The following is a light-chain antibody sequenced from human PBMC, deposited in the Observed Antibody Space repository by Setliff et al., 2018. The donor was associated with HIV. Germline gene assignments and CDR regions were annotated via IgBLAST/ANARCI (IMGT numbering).Light chain of an antibody. J-gene: IGLJ1*01. V-gene: IGLV2-23*02. CDR3: CSYASYSTYV. CDR1: SSDIGTYNL. Sequence: QSALTQPASVSGSPGQSITISCTGTSSDIGTYNLVSWYQQHPGKAPKIMIYEVTKRPSGVSDRFSGSKSGNTASLTISWLQADDEADYYCCSYASYSTYVFGAGTKVTVL. CDR2: EVT.